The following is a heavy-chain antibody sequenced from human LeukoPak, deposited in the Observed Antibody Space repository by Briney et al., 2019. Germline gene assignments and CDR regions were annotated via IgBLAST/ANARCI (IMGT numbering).Heavy chain of an antibody. D-gene: IGHD6-13*01. CDR1: GYTFTSYG. CDR2: ISAYNGNT. Sequence: ASVKVSCKASGYTFTSYGISWVRQAPGQGLEWRGWISAYNGNTNYAQKLQGRVTITRNTSISTAYMELSSLRSEDTAVYYCARTPDIAAAGNHFDYWGQGTLVTVS. J-gene: IGHJ4*02. V-gene: IGHV1-18*01. CDR3: ARTPDIAAAGNHFDY.